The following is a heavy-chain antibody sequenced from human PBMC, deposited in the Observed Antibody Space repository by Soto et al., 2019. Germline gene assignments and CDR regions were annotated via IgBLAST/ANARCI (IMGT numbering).Heavy chain of an antibody. CDR1: GFTFSSYS. D-gene: IGHD2-2*01. CDR3: ARSRALAIVVVPAAAFDP. V-gene: IGHV3-21*01. CDR2: ISSSSSYI. Sequence: GGSLRLSCAASGFTFSSYSMNWVRQAPGKGLEWVSSISSSSSYIYYADSVKGRFTISRDNAKNSLYLQMNSLRAEDTAVYYCARSRALAIVVVPAAAFDPWGQGTLVTVSS. J-gene: IGHJ5*02.